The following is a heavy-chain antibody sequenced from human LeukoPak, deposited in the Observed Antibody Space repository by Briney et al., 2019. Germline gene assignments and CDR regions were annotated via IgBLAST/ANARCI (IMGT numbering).Heavy chain of an antibody. CDR2: MNPYSGNT. CDR3: ARGRTIFGVPTVAFDP. D-gene: IGHD3-3*01. CDR1: GYTFTRYD. J-gene: IGHJ5*02. V-gene: IGHV1-8*03. Sequence: GASVKVSCKASGYTFTRYDINWVRQATGQGLEWMGWMNPYSGNTGYAQKFQGRVTLSRNNSITTAYMELSSLRSEDTAVYYCARGRTIFGVPTVAFDPWGQGTLVTVSS.